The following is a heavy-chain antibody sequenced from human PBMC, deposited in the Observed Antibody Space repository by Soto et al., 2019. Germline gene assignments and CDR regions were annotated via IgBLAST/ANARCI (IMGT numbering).Heavy chain of an antibody. CDR2: ISSSSSTI. D-gene: IGHD3-22*01. CDR1: GFTVCSYS. J-gene: IGHJ5*02. CDR3: VRVNSRLYSYDSSGSLFDP. V-gene: IGHV3-48*01. Sequence: GSLRLSCAASGFTVCSYSMNWVRQAQGKGLEWVSYISSSSSTIYYADSVKGRFTISRDNAKNSLYLQMNSLRAGDMAVYYCVRVNSRLYSYDSSGSLFDPWGQGTLVTVAS.